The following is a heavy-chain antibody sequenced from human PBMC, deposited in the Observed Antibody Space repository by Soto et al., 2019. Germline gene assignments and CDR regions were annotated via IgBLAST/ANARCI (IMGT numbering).Heavy chain of an antibody. Sequence: QVQLVESGGGVVQPGRSLRLSCAASGFTFRNYAMHWVRQAPGKGLEWVAAISYDGNNKYYADSVKGRFTISRDNSKNTLYLQMNSLRVGETAVYYCARGFESSGYFPLWGQGTLVTVSS. D-gene: IGHD3-22*01. CDR1: GFTFRNYA. CDR2: ISYDGNNK. V-gene: IGHV3-30-3*01. CDR3: ARGFESSGYFPL. J-gene: IGHJ1*01.